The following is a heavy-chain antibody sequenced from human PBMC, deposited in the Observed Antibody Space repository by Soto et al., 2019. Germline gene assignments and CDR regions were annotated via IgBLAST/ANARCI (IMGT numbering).Heavy chain of an antibody. CDR1: GFTFSSYG. V-gene: IGHV3-30*18. J-gene: IGHJ4*02. Sequence: HPGGSLRLSCAASGFTFSSYGMHWVRQAPGKGLERVAVISYDGSNKYYADSVKGRFTISRDNSKNTLYLQMNSLRAEDTAVYYCAKDYYSNYAPHYFDYWGQGTLVTVSS. CDR3: AKDYYSNYAPHYFDY. D-gene: IGHD4-4*01. CDR2: ISYDGSNK.